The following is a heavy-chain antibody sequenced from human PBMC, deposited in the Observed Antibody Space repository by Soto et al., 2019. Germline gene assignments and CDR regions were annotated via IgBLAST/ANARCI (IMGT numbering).Heavy chain of an antibody. CDR2: TYYRSKWYN. Sequence: QTLSLTCAISGDSVSSNSAAWNWIRRSPSRGLEWLGRTYYRSKWYNDYAVSVKSRITINPDTSKNQFSLQLNSVTPDDTAVYYCARSDGHFDYWGQGTLVTVSS. CDR1: GDSVSSNSAA. J-gene: IGHJ4*02. CDR3: ARSDGHFDY. V-gene: IGHV6-1*01.